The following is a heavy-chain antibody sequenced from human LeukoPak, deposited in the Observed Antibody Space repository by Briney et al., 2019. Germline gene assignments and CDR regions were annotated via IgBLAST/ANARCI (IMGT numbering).Heavy chain of an antibody. Sequence: ASVKVSCKASGYTFTGYYMHWVRQAPGQGLEWMGWINPNSGGTNYAQKFQGRVTMTRDTSISTAYMELSRLRSDDTAVYYCARPLVVPAALDAFDIWGQGTMVTVSS. CDR2: INPNSGGT. V-gene: IGHV1-2*02. CDR3: ARPLVVPAALDAFDI. D-gene: IGHD2-2*01. CDR1: GYTFTGYY. J-gene: IGHJ3*02.